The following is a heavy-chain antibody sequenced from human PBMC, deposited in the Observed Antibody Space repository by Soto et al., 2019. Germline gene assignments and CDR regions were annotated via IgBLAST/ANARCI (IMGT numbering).Heavy chain of an antibody. J-gene: IGHJ4*02. CDR2: IYYSGST. D-gene: IGHD5-18*01. CDR1: GGSISSGGYY. Sequence: QVQLQESGPGLVKPSQTLSLTCTVSGGSISSGGYYWSCIRQHPGKGLEWIGYIYYSGSTYYNPSLKSRVTISVDTSKNQFSLKLSSVTAADTAMYYCARALRYSYGPGLGYWGQGTLVTVSS. CDR3: ARALRYSYGPGLGY. V-gene: IGHV4-31*03.